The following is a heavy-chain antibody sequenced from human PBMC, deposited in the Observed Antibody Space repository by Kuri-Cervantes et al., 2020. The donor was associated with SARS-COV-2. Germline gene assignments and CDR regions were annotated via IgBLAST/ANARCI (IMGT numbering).Heavy chain of an antibody. J-gene: IGHJ5*02. CDR2: IDPSDSYT. D-gene: IGHD5-24*01. CDR3: AQWDGFALDL. Sequence: GGSLRLSCKGSGYSFSTSWMHWVRQMPGKGLEWMGRIDPSDSYTDYRPSLQGHVTISVDRSINTAYMQWSDLKSSDTAVYFCAQWDGFALDLWGQGTLVTVSS. V-gene: IGHV5-10-1*01. CDR1: GYSFSTSW.